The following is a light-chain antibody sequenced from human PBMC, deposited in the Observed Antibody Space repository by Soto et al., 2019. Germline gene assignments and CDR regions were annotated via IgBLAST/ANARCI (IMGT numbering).Light chain of an antibody. Sequence: EIVLTQSPATLSLSPGERATLSCGASQSVTSSYLAWYQQKPGLAPRLLIYDASSRATGMPDRFSGSGSGTDFTLNISRREPEDFAVYYCQQYGSSPPVTFGQGTRLEIK. CDR2: DAS. J-gene: IGKJ5*01. CDR1: QSVTSSY. V-gene: IGKV3D-20*01. CDR3: QQYGSSPPVT.